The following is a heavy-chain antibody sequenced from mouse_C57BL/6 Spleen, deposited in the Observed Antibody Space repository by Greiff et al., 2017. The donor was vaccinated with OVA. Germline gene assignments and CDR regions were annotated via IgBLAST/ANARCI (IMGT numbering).Heavy chain of an antibody. Sequence: VKLMESGAELVRPGASVTLSCKASGYTFTDYEMHWVKQTPVHGLEWIGAIDPETGGTAYNQKFKGKAILTADKSSSTAYMELRSLTSEDSAVYYCHLLRGIYFDYWGQGTTLTVSS. CDR2: IDPETGGT. V-gene: IGHV1-15*01. CDR3: HLLRGIYFDY. D-gene: IGHD2-1*01. CDR1: GYTFTDYE. J-gene: IGHJ2*01.